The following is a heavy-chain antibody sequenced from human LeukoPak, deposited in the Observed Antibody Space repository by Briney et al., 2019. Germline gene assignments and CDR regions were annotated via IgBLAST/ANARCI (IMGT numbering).Heavy chain of an antibody. J-gene: IGHJ4*02. D-gene: IGHD2-15*01. Sequence: ASVKVSCKASGYTFTGYYMHWVQQAPGQGLEWMEWINPNSGGTNYAQKFQGRVTMTRDTSISTAYMELSRLRSDDTAVYYCARVYCSGGSCYSAPPFFDYWGQGTLVTVSS. CDR3: ARVYCSGGSCYSAPPFFDY. CDR1: GYTFTGYY. V-gene: IGHV1-2*02. CDR2: INPNSGGT.